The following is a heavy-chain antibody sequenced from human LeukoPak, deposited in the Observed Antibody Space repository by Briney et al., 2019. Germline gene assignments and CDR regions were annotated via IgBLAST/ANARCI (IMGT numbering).Heavy chain of an antibody. CDR1: GFTFSSYE. V-gene: IGHV3-21*01. D-gene: IGHD6-19*01. CDR3: ARGSVAGTPPFDY. Sequence: GGSLRLSCAASGFTFSSYEMNWVRQAPGKGLEWVSSISSSSSYIYYADSVKGRFTISRDNAKNSLYLQMNSLRAEDTAVYYCARGSVAGTPPFDYWGQGTLVTVSS. CDR2: ISSSSSYI. J-gene: IGHJ4*02.